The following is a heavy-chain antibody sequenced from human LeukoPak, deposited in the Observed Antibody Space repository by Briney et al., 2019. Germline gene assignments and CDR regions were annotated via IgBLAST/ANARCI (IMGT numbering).Heavy chain of an antibody. CDR3: ASRGYSYGGDAFDI. Sequence: PSETLSLTCAVYGGSFSGYYWSWIRQPPGKGLEWIGSIYYSGSTYYNPSLKSRVTISVDTSKNQFSLKLSSVTAADTAVYYCASRGYSYGGDAFDIWGQGTMVTVSS. J-gene: IGHJ3*02. D-gene: IGHD5-18*01. CDR2: IYYSGST. CDR1: GGSFSGYY. V-gene: IGHV4-34*01.